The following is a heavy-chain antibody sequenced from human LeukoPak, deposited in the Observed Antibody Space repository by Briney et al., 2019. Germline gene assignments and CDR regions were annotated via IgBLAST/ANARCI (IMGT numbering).Heavy chain of an antibody. Sequence: PGGSLRLSCAASGFTLSSYEMNWVRQAPGKGLEWVAYITNSGSPIYYADSVKGRFTISRDNAKNSLYVQMNSLRAEDTAVYHCARVRTYYYGSGSYYRTYYMDVWGKGTTVTISS. CDR3: ARVRTYYYGSGSYYRTYYMDV. CDR1: GFTLSSYE. J-gene: IGHJ6*03. D-gene: IGHD3-10*01. CDR2: ITNSGSPI. V-gene: IGHV3-48*03.